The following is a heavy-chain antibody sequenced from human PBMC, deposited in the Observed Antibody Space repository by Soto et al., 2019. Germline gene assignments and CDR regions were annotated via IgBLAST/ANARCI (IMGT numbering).Heavy chain of an antibody. J-gene: IGHJ3*01. CDR3: AKALGLYCGGDCFDAFDV. V-gene: IGHV3-23*01. Sequence: EVQLLESGGGLVQPGGSLRLSCAASGLTFNSYAMTWDRQAPGRGLEWVSGVDGSGFTSYHADSVKGRFTISRDNSKNTLYLQMNSLRAEDTAVYYCAKALGLYCGGDCFDAFDVWGQGAMVSVSS. CDR2: VDGSGFTS. D-gene: IGHD2-21*02. CDR1: GLTFNSYA.